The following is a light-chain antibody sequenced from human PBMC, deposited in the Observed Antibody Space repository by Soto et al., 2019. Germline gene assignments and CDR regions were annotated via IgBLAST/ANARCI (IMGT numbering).Light chain of an antibody. CDR1: QDISNY. J-gene: IGKJ3*01. Sequence: DIQMTQSPSSLSASVGDRVTITCQASQDISNYLNWYQQKPGKAPKLLIYDASNLETGVPSRFSGSGSGTDFTFTISSLQPEDIATYYCQQYDNFSGFTFGPGTKVDIK. V-gene: IGKV1-33*01. CDR2: DAS. CDR3: QQYDNFSGFT.